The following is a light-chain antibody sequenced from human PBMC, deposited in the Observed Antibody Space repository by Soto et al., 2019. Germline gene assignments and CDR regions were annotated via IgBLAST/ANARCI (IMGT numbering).Light chain of an antibody. V-gene: IGLV2-8*01. CDR1: SSDVGAYNY. CDR3: SLYTSENAYV. CDR2: EVS. J-gene: IGLJ1*01. Sequence: QSVLTQPPSASGSPGQSVTISCTGTSSDVGAYNYVSWYQQEPGKAPKLMIYEVSKRPSGVPDRFSGSKSGNTASLTISGLQAADEADYYCSLYTSENAYVFGTGTKLTVL.